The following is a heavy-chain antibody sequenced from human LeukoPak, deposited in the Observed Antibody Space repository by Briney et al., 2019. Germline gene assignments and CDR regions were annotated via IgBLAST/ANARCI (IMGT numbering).Heavy chain of an antibody. D-gene: IGHD2-15*01. CDR1: GGSFSGYY. CDR3: ASGVAVRDY. V-gene: IGHV4-34*01. Sequence: PSETLSLTCAVYGGSFSGYYWSWIRQPPGKGLEWIGEINHSGSTNYNPSLKSRVTISVDTSKNQFSPKLSSVTAADTAVYYCASGVAVRDYWGQGTLVTVSS. CDR2: INHSGST. J-gene: IGHJ4*02.